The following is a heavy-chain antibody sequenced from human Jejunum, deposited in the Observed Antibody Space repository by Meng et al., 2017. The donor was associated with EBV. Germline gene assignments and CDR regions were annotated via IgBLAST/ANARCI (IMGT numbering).Heavy chain of an antibody. D-gene: IGHD5-24*01. CDR2: INPTGDST. CDR1: GNTFTRYY. CDR3: AGGMTIRQNWFDP. J-gene: IGHJ5*02. V-gene: IGHV1-46*01. Sequence: QGLLVRSGAEGKKPWASVKGSFKVSGNTFTRYYMHWVRQAPGQGLEWMGIINPTGDSTTYAEKFQGRLTMTRDTSTTTAYMELSSLRSEDTAVYYCAGGMTIRQNWFDPWGQGTLVTVSS.